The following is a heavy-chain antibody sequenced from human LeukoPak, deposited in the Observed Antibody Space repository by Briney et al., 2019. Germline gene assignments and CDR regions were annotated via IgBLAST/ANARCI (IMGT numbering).Heavy chain of an antibody. Sequence: SETPSLTCTVSGDSISGYYWSWIRQHPGKGLEWIGYIYYSGSTYYNPSLKSRVTISVDTSKNQFSLKLSSVTAADTAVYYCARAPTVVTPYYFDYWGQGTLVTVSS. CDR2: IYYSGST. D-gene: IGHD4-23*01. J-gene: IGHJ4*02. CDR3: ARAPTVVTPYYFDY. CDR1: GDSISGYY. V-gene: IGHV4-31*03.